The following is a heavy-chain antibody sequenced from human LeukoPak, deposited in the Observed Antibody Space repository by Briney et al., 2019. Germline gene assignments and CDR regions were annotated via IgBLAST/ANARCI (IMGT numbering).Heavy chain of an antibody. J-gene: IGHJ4*02. CDR2: INEDGSNK. V-gene: IGHV3-7*01. CDR1: GFSFSNHY. Sequence: PGGSLRLSCAASGFSFSNHYKRWIRQAPGKGLEWVANINEDGSNKWHLGSVKGRFTVSRDNARNALYLQMNSLRVEDTAVYYCTRVIVAVPGYFDYFDFWGQGALVTVSS. D-gene: IGHD6-19*01. CDR3: TRVIVAVPGYFDYFDF.